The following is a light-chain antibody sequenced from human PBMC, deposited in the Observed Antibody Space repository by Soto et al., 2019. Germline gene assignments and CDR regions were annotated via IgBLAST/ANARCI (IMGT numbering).Light chain of an antibody. Sequence: DIQMTQSPSSVSASVGDRVTITCRASQGISKWLAWYQQKPGKAPKLLIYAATSLQSGVPPRFSASASGTDFTLTITNLQPEDFATYYCQQSYLSLQSFGQGTKLQI. CDR3: QQSYLSLQS. CDR2: AAT. V-gene: IGKV1-12*01. J-gene: IGKJ2*03. CDR1: QGISKW.